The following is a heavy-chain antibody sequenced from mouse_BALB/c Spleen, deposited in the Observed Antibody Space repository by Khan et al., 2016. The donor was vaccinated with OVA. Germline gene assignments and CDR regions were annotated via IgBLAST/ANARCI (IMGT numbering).Heavy chain of an antibody. CDR3: SRSCYGFGAY. V-gene: IGHV1-54*03. CDR1: GYAFTDYL. J-gene: IGHJ3*01. D-gene: IGHD1-1*01. CDR2: INPGSGDI. Sequence: QVQLQQSGAELVRPGTSVQVSCKASGYAFTDYLIEWLKQRPGQGLEWIGVINPGSGDITYNEKFMDKATLTADKSSSTAYMQLTSLTSYDSAVYFCSRSCYGFGAYWGPGTLVTVSA.